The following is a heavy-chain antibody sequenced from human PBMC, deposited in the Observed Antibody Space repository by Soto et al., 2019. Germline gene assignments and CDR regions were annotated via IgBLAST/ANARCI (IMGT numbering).Heavy chain of an antibody. CDR1: CGSISSSSYY. Sequence: SDPLSLTCTVSCGSISSSSYYWGWIREPRGKGLEWIGSIYYSGRTYYNPSLKSRVTISVDPPKTLFSLKRSSVPAAARVVYYCARLLLLCLGDFNCFDPGGQ. J-gene: IGHJ5*02. D-gene: IGHD3-10*02. CDR3: ARLLLLCLGDFNCFDP. V-gene: IGHV4-39*01. CDR2: IYYSGRT.